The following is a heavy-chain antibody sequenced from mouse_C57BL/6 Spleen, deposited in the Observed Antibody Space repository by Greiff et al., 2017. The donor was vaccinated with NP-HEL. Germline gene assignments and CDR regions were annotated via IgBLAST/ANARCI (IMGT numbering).Heavy chain of an antibody. CDR2: ISSGSSTI. V-gene: IGHV5-17*01. CDR3: ARIHKGYAMDY. Sequence: EVKLEESGGGLVKPGGSLKLSCAASGFTFSDYGMHWVRQAPEKGLEWVAYISSGSSTIYYADTVKGRFTISRDNAKNTLFLQMTSLRSEDTAMYYCARIHKGYAMDYWGQGTSVTVSS. J-gene: IGHJ4*01. CDR1: GFTFSDYG. D-gene: IGHD1-3*01.